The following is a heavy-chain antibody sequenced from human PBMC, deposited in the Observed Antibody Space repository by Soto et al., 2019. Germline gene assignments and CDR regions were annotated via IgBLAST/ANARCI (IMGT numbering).Heavy chain of an antibody. CDR3: ANPTGYNSGWASF. J-gene: IGHJ4*02. CDR2: ISYDGSNK. D-gene: IGHD6-19*01. Sequence: PGGSLRLSCAASGFTFSSYGMHWVRQAPGKGLEWVAVISYDGSNKYYADSVKGRFTISRDNSKNTLYLQMNSLRAEDTAVYYCANPTGYNSGWASFWGQGTLVTVSS. V-gene: IGHV3-30*18. CDR1: GFTFSSYG.